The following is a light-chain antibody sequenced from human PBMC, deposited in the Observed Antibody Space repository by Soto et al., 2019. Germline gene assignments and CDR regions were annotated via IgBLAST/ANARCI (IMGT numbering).Light chain of an antibody. J-gene: IGLJ3*02. Sequence: QSALTQSPSASGSPGQSVTISCTGISSDVGNYKYVSWYQQHPGKAPKLMIYEVSKRPSGVPDRFSGSKSGNTASLTVSGLQVEDEADYYCSSYAGSNLWVFGGGTKLTVL. CDR2: EVS. CDR1: SSDVGNYKY. V-gene: IGLV2-8*01. CDR3: SSYAGSNLWV.